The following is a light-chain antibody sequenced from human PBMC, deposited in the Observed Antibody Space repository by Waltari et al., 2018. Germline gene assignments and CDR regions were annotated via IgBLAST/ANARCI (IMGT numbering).Light chain of an antibody. CDR2: SSD. V-gene: IGLV1-44*01. J-gene: IGLJ3*02. CDR1: NSNIGSTS. Sequence: QSVLTQPPSASGTPGQRVTISCSGSNSNIGSTSVNWYQQLPGTAPKLLIYSSDQRPSGVPDRFSGSKSGTSGSLAISGLQSEDEADYYCAAWDASLNGWVFGGGTKLAVL. CDR3: AAWDASLNGWV.